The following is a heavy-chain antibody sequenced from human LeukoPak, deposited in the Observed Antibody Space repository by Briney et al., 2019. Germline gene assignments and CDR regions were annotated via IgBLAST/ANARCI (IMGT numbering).Heavy chain of an antibody. CDR3: AMSIVMDADDAFDI. V-gene: IGHV4-61*02. D-gene: IGHD6-6*01. CDR2: IYTSGST. J-gene: IGHJ3*02. CDR1: GGSISSGNYY. Sequence: SLTLSLTCSVSGGSISSGNYYWSWIRQPAGKGLEWIGRIYTSGSTNYNPSLKRRLTMSVDTSKNQFSLKLSSVTAADTAVYYCAMSIVMDADDAFDIWGQGTLVTVSS.